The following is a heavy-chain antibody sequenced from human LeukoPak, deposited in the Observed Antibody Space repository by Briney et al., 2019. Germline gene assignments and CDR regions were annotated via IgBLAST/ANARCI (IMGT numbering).Heavy chain of an antibody. CDR2: IYYSGST. CDR3: AKVFKGVNYYSEYFQR. Sequence: SETLSLTCTVSGGSISSSSYYWGWIRQPPGKGLEWIGSIYYSGSTYYNPSLESRVTISVDTSKNQFSLKLSSVTAADTAVYYCAKVFKGVNYYSEYFQRWGQGTLVTVSS. CDR1: GGSISSSSYY. D-gene: IGHD2-8*01. J-gene: IGHJ1*01. V-gene: IGHV4-39*07.